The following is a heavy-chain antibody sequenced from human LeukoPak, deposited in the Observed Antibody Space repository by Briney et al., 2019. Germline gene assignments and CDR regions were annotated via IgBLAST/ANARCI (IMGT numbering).Heavy chain of an antibody. J-gene: IGHJ4*02. CDR2: IYYSGST. D-gene: IGHD3-22*01. CDR3: ARGDDSSGYYFLPFDY. V-gene: IGHV4-31*03. CDR1: GGSISSGGYY. Sequence: SQALSLTCTVSGGSISSGGYYWRWIRQHPGKGLEWIGYIYYSGSTYYNPSLKSRVTISVDTSKNQFSLKLSSVTAADTAVYYCARGDDSSGYYFLPFDYWGQGTLVTVSS.